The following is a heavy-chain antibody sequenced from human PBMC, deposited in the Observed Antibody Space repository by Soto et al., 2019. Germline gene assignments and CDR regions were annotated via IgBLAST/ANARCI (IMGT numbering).Heavy chain of an antibody. J-gene: IGHJ3*02. D-gene: IGHD6-13*01. CDR2: ISDSGDRT. CDR1: GFTFSSYT. Sequence: VGSLSLSCAASGFTFSSYTMSWVRQAPGKGLQWVSTISDSGDRTYYADSVKGRFTISRDNSKNTLYLQMNSLRAEDTAVYYCASRAQRHSSRWNDAFDIWGQGTMVTVSS. V-gene: IGHV3-23*01. CDR3: ASRAQRHSSRWNDAFDI.